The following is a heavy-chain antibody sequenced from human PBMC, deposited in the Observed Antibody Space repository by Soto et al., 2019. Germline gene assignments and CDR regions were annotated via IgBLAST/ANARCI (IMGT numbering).Heavy chain of an antibody. J-gene: IGHJ6*02. V-gene: IGHV3-30-3*01. Sequence: GGSLRLSCAASGFTFSSYAMHWVRQAPGKGLEWVAVISYDGSNKYYADSVKGRFTISRDNSKNTLYLQMNSLRAEDTAVYYCARDIVGYSSGSSMDVWGQGTTVTVSS. D-gene: IGHD6-19*01. CDR3: ARDIVGYSSGSSMDV. CDR2: ISYDGSNK. CDR1: GFTFSSYA.